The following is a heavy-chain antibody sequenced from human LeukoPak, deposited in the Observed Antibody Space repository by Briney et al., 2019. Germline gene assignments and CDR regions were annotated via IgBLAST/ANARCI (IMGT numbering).Heavy chain of an antibody. CDR3: ARLTSGRRITMVRGVPPRFDY. J-gene: IGHJ4*02. CDR1: GESFSGYY. Sequence: PSETLSLTCAVYGESFSGYYWSWIRQSPVKGLEWIGEVHHNGNSDYNPSLKGRVTISVDTSKNQFSLKLSSVTAADTAVYYCARLTSGRRITMVRGVPPRFDYWGQGTLVTVSS. V-gene: IGHV4-34*01. D-gene: IGHD3-10*01. CDR2: VHHNGNS.